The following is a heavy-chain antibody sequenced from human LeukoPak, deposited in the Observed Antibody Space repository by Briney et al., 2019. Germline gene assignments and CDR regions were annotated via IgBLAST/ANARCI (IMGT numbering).Heavy chain of an antibody. Sequence: GASVKVSCKASGGTFSSYAISWVRQAPGQGLEWMGRIIPIFGTANYAQKFQGRVTITTDESTSTAYMELSSLRSEDTAVYYCARAAAGTEGYFDYWGQGTLVTVSS. J-gene: IGHJ4*02. CDR1: GGTFSSYA. D-gene: IGHD6-13*01. CDR3: ARAAAGTEGYFDY. V-gene: IGHV1-69*05. CDR2: IIPIFGTA.